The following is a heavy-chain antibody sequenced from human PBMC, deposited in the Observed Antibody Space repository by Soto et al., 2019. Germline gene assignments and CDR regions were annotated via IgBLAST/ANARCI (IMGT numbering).Heavy chain of an antibody. CDR1: GFTFSSYA. Sequence: GGSLRLSCAASGFTFSSYAMSWVRQAPGKGLEWVSAISGSGGSTYYADSVKGRFTISRDNSKNTLYLQMNSLRAEDTAVYYCANSKMTQVVYRQGFDYWGQGTLVTVSS. V-gene: IGHV3-23*01. CDR3: ANSKMTQVVYRQGFDY. D-gene: IGHD2-8*02. J-gene: IGHJ4*02. CDR2: ISGSGGST.